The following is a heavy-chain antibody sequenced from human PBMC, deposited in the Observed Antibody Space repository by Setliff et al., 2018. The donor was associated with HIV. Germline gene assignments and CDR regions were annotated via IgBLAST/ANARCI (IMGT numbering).Heavy chain of an antibody. CDR1: GGSISSSSYY. J-gene: IGHJ1*01. D-gene: IGHD3-22*01. CDR2: MYYSGST. V-gene: IGHV4-39*01. Sequence: SETLSLTCTVSGGSISSSSYYWGWIRQPPGKGLEWIGSMYYSGSTYYNPSLKSRVTISVDTSKKQFSLKLRSVTAADTAVYYCARQWRDQYNSGVSTEYFQHW. CDR3: ARQWRDQYNSGVSTEYFQH.